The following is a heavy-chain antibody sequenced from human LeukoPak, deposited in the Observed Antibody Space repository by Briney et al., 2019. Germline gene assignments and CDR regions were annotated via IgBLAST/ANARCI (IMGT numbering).Heavy chain of an antibody. J-gene: IGHJ4*02. CDR2: VSGSGGST. V-gene: IGHV3-23*01. CDR1: GFTVSSNY. D-gene: IGHD2-8*01. CDR3: AKGVKGVRAYYFDY. Sequence: PGGSLRLSCAASGFTVSSNYMSWVRQAPGKGLEWVSGVSGSGGSTYYADSVKGRFTISRDSSKNTLYLQMNSLRVEDTAVYYCAKGVKGVRAYYFDYWGQGTLVTVSS.